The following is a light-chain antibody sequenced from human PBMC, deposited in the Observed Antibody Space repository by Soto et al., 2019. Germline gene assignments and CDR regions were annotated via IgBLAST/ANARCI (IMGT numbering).Light chain of an antibody. J-gene: IGKJ1*01. CDR3: QQDNKWTTK. Sequence: EVAFTLSPATLWWSPLYIAPLSFRASQSVSSYLAWYQQKPGQAPRLLIYDASNRATGIPARFSGSGSGTEFTLTISSLQSDDLAVYYCQQDNKWTTKFAHGTKVEIK. CDR2: DAS. V-gene: IGKV3-11*01. CDR1: QSVSSY.